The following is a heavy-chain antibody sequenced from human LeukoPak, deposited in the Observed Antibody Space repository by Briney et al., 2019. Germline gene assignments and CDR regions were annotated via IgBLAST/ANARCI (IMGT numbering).Heavy chain of an antibody. V-gene: IGHV3-9*01. Sequence: PGGSLRLSCAASGFTFDDYAMHWVRQAPGKGLEWVSGISWNSGSIGYADSVKGRFTISRDNAKNSLYLQMNSLRAEDTALYYCAKDISFGVPPSPPYGMDFWGQGTTVTVSS. CDR1: GFTFDDYA. CDR3: AKDISFGVPPSPPYGMDF. CDR2: ISWNSGSI. D-gene: IGHD3-10*01. J-gene: IGHJ6*02.